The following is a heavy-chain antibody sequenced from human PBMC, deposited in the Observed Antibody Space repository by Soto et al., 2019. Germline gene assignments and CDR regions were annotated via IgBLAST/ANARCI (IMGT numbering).Heavy chain of an antibody. CDR2: IIPIFGTA. J-gene: IGHJ4*02. V-gene: IGHV1-69*06. Sequence: QVQLVQSGAEVKKPGSSVKVSCKASGGTFSSYAISWVRQAPGQGLEWMGGIIPIFGTANYAQKFQGRVTIPANKSRSTAYMELSSLRSEDTAVYYCARVYSSSPIPPLWGQGTLVTVSS. CDR3: ARVYSSSPIPPL. D-gene: IGHD6-6*01. CDR1: GGTFSSYA.